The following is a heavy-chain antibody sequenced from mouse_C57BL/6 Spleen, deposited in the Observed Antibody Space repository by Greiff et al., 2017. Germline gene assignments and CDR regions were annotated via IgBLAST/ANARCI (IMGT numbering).Heavy chain of an antibody. Sequence: QVQLQQSGAELARPGASVKLSCKASGYTFTSYGISWVKQRTGQGLEWIGEIYPRSGNTYYNEKFKGKATLTADKSSSTAYMELRSLTSEDSAVYFCARLGQLRLRGEYYFDYWGQGTTLTVSS. CDR2: IYPRSGNT. CDR3: ARLGQLRLRGEYYFDY. V-gene: IGHV1-81*01. CDR1: GYTFTSYG. D-gene: IGHD3-2*02. J-gene: IGHJ2*01.